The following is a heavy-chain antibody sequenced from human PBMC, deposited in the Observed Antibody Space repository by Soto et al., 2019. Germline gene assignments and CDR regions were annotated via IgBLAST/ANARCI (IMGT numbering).Heavy chain of an antibody. CDR1: GYNFISFW. J-gene: IGHJ4*02. V-gene: IGHV5-51*01. CDR2: IYPGDSDT. D-gene: IGHD3-10*01. Sequence: GESLKISCETSGYNFISFWIAWVRQMPGKGLEWMGLIYPGDSDTTYSPAFQGQVTISVDRSTKTAYLQWSRLKASDTAMYYCERQAYYGSGTYYSDSWGQGTLVTVSS. CDR3: ERQAYYGSGTYYSDS.